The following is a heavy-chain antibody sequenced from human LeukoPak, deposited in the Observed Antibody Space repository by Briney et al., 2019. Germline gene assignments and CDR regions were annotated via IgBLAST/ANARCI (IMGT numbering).Heavy chain of an antibody. Sequence: GGSLRLSCAASGFTFSSYSMNWVRQAPGKGLEWVSSISSSISYIYYADSVKGRFTISRDNAKNSLYLQMNSLRAEDTAVYYCARETYSSSWYFDYWGQGTLVTVSS. V-gene: IGHV3-21*04. CDR1: GFTFSSYS. CDR2: ISSSISYI. J-gene: IGHJ4*02. D-gene: IGHD6-13*01. CDR3: ARETYSSSWYFDY.